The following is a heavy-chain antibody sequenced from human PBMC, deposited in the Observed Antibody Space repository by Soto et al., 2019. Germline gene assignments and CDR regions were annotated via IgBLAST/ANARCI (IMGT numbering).Heavy chain of an antibody. CDR3: ARGRATAVTNSFDP. D-gene: IGHD1-26*01. V-gene: IGHV1-69*01. Sequence: QVQLVQSGAEVKKPGSSVKVSCKASGGTFSSYAISWVRQAPGQGLEWMGGIIPIFGTANYAQKLEGRHPITADESKSTAYMELSSLRSEDTAVYYCARGRATAVTNSFDPWGQGTLVTVSS. CDR1: GGTFSSYA. CDR2: IIPIFGTA. J-gene: IGHJ5*02.